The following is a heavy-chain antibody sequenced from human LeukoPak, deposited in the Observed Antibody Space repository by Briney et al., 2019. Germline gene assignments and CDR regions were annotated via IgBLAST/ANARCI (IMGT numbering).Heavy chain of an antibody. D-gene: IGHD1-26*01. CDR3: ATGARLGSYFDY. CDR2: ISSRGDTI. Sequence: GGPLRLSCGASGFTFSNYEMNWVRQAPGKGLEWISYISSRGDTIYYADSVRGRFTISRDSAKSPLYLQMTSLRAEDTAVYYCATGARLGSYFDYWGQGTLVTVSS. J-gene: IGHJ4*02. V-gene: IGHV3-48*03. CDR1: GFTFSNYE.